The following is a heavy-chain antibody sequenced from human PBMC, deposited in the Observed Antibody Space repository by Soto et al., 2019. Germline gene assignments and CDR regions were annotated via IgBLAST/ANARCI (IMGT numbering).Heavy chain of an antibody. Sequence: PGGSLRLSCAASGFTFSSYSMNWVRQAPGKGLEWVSSISSSSSYIYYADSVKGRFTISRDNAKSSLYLQMNSLRAEDTAVYYCARPDALLHPLDYWGQGALVTVS. D-gene: IGHD2-2*01. J-gene: IGHJ4*02. CDR2: ISSSSSYI. CDR3: ARPDALLHPLDY. V-gene: IGHV3-21*01. CDR1: GFTFSSYS.